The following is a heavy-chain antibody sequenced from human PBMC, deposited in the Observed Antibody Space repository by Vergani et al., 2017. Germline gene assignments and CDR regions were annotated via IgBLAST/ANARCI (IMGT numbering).Heavy chain of an antibody. CDR2: IYPGDSDT. CDR1: GYSFTSYW. CDR3: ARSSDSSGWYGYFQH. V-gene: IGHV5-51*03. D-gene: IGHD6-19*01. J-gene: IGHJ1*01. Sequence: EVQLVQSGAEVKKPGESLKISCKGSGYSFTSYWIGWVRQMPGKGLEWMGIIYPGDSDTRYSPSFQGQVTISADKSISTAYLQCSSLKASDTAMYYCARSSDSSGWYGYFQHWGQGTLVTVSS.